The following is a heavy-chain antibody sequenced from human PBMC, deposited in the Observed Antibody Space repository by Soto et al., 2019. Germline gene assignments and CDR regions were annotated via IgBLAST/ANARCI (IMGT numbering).Heavy chain of an antibody. CDR3: AKNPGYYYDSTGYHFDY. D-gene: IGHD3-22*01. CDR2: ISYGGGTT. Sequence: GGSLRLSCAASEFTLSNYAMSWVRQAPGKGLEWVSAISYGGGTTYYADSVKGRFTISRDNSKNTLYLQMNSLRAEDTAVYYCAKNPGYYYDSTGYHFDYRGQGTLVTVSS. CDR1: EFTLSNYA. V-gene: IGHV3-23*01. J-gene: IGHJ4*02.